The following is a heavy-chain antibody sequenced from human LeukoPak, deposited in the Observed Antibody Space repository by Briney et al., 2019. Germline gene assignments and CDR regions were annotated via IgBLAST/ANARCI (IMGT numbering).Heavy chain of an antibody. Sequence: QPGGSLRLSCAASGFTFSSFPMSWVRQAPGKGLEWVSIMGGNNGRTYYADSVQGRFTISRDNSKNTLYLQMNSLRAEDTAVYYCAKRMAALGTNDYWGQGTLVTVSS. CDR2: MGGNNGRT. CDR1: GFTFSSFP. J-gene: IGHJ4*02. V-gene: IGHV3-23*01. CDR3: AKRMAALGTNDY. D-gene: IGHD2-2*01.